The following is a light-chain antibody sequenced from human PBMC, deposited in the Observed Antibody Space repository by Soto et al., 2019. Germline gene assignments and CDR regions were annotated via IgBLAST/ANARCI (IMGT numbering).Light chain of an antibody. V-gene: IGKV3-20*01. J-gene: IGKJ5*01. CDR2: GAT. CDR3: QQYGNLPIS. Sequence: EIVLTQSPGTLSLSPWERATLSCRSSESLSNNYLAWYKQKPGQAPRLLISGATTRASGIPDRFSGSGSGTDFTLSINRLEPEDFVVYFCQQYGNLPISFGQGRRLEIX. CDR1: ESLSNNY.